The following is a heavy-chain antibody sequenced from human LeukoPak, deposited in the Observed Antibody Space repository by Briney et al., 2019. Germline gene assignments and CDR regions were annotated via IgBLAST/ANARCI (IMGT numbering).Heavy chain of an antibody. CDR3: ARPALPTKYSSSPGFDY. J-gene: IGHJ4*02. D-gene: IGHD6-6*01. Sequence: SETLSLTCTVSGGSISSSGYYWSWIRQPPGKGLEWIWYIYHSGSTYYNPSLKSRVTISVDRSKNQFSLKLSSVTAADTAVYYCARPALPTKYSSSPGFDYWGQGTLVTVSS. CDR2: IYHSGST. CDR1: GGSISSSGYY. V-gene: IGHV4-30-2*01.